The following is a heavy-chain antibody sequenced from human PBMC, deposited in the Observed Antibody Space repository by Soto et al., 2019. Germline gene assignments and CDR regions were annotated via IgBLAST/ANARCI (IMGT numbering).Heavy chain of an antibody. D-gene: IGHD5-12*01. CDR1: GYTFTGYY. CDR3: ARHSGYDYVFDY. J-gene: IGHJ4*02. Sequence: QVQMVQSGAEVKKPGASVKVSCKASGYTFTGYYIHWVRQAPGQGLEWMGWINPNNGDKNYAQKFQGRVSMTRDTSTSTAYMELSSLRFDDTAVYYCARHSGYDYVFDYWGQGTLVTVSS. CDR2: INPNNGDK. V-gene: IGHV1-2*02.